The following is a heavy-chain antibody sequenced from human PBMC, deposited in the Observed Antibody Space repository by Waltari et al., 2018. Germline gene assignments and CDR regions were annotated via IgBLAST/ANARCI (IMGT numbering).Heavy chain of an antibody. CDR3: TRGPRGHHYDSSGYTPFDY. D-gene: IGHD3-22*01. Sequence: SSGFTFGDYVMSWVRQAPGKGLEWVGFIRSKLYGGTTEYAASVKGRFTISRDDSKSIAYLQMNSLKTEDTAVYYCTRGPRGHHYDSSGYTPFDYWGQGTLVTVSS. CDR1: GFTFGDYV. V-gene: IGHV3-49*04. J-gene: IGHJ4*02. CDR2: IRSKLYGGTT.